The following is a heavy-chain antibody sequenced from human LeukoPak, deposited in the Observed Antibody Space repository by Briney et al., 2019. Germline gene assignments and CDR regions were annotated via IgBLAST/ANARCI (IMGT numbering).Heavy chain of an antibody. CDR2: IKRKTEGGTT. D-gene: IGHD3-10*01. Sequence: GGSLRLSCAASGFTFSDAWMNWVRQAPGKGLEWVGRIKRKTEGGTTDYVAPVKGRFIISRDDSKNTLYLQMNSLKTEDTAFYYCTTGNFGPYWGQGTLVTVSS. CDR3: TTGNFGPY. J-gene: IGHJ4*02. CDR1: GFTFSDAW. V-gene: IGHV3-15*07.